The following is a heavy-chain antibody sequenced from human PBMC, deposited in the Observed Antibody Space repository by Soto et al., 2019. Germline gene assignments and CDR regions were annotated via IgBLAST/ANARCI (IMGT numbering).Heavy chain of an antibody. CDR2: ISYDGSNK. D-gene: IGHD4-17*01. CDR3: AKEPGATVTTSRDDY. V-gene: IGHV3-30*18. CDR1: GFTFSSYG. J-gene: IGHJ4*02. Sequence: QVQLVESGGGVVQPGRSLRLSCAASGFTFSSYGMHWVRQAPGKGLEWVAVISYDGSNKYYADSVKGRFTISRDKSKNTLYLQMNSLRAEDTAVYYCAKEPGATVTTSRDDYWGQGTLVTVSS.